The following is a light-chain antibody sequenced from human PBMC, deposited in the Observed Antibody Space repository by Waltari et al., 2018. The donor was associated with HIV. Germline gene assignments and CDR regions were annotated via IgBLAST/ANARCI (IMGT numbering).Light chain of an antibody. CDR1: QSLKHTDGKTY. J-gene: IGKJ2*01. V-gene: IGKV2D-29*02. CDR3: MQSLRLLYT. Sequence: DIVMTQTPPSLSVTPGQPASFSCNSSQSLKHTDGKTYLYWYLQRPGQSPQVLIYEVSNRYAGVPDRFSGSGSGTHFTLKIARVEAEDVGSYYCMQSLRLLYTFGQGTKLEIK. CDR2: EVS.